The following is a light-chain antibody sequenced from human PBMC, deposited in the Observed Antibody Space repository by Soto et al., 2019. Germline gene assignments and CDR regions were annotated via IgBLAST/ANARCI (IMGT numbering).Light chain of an antibody. J-gene: IGLJ3*02. Sequence: QSVLTQPPSVSGAPGQRVTISCTGSNSNIGAGSDVHWYHQLPGAAPKVLIYGNSIRPSGVSDRFSGSKSGTSASLAITGLQAEDEVDYYCQTYDTSLRGWVFGGGTKLTVL. V-gene: IGLV1-40*01. CDR2: GNS. CDR1: NSNIGAGSD. CDR3: QTYDTSLRGWV.